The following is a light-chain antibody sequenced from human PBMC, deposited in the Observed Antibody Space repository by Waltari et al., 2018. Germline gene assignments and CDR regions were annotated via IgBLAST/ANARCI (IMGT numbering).Light chain of an antibody. J-gene: IGKJ1*01. CDR2: GTS. CDR1: ETLHNAY. CDR3: HYSGPSMWT. V-gene: IGKV3-20*01. Sequence: EIVLTQSPGTLSLTPGERVTLSCRASETLHNAYLAWYQRTPGQAPRLLIFGTSTRATGIPARFSGSGSATDFTLTIRRLEPEDFALYHCHYSGPSMWTFGQGTRVEIK.